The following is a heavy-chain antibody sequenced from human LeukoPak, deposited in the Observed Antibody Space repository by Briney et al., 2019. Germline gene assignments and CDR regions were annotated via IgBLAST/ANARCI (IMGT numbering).Heavy chain of an antibody. CDR2: INSDGSGT. CDR1: GFTFSNYW. V-gene: IGHV3-74*01. D-gene: IGHD3-3*01. Sequence: GGSLRLSCAASGFTFSNYWMHWVRQAPGKGLVWVSRINSDGSGTTYADFVKGRFTISRGNAKNTLYLQMNSLRAEDTAVYYCANSRWSGYLDYWGQGALVTVSS. CDR3: ANSRWSGYLDY. J-gene: IGHJ4*02.